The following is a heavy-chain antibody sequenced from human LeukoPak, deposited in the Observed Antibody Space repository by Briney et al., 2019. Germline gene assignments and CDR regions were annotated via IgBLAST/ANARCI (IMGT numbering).Heavy chain of an antibody. V-gene: IGHV1-2*02. J-gene: IGHJ4*02. CDR2: MNPNSGGT. Sequence: GASVKVSFKASGYTFVGYYMHWVRQAPGQGLEWLGWMNPNSGGTNYAQKFQGRVTMTRDTSVSTAYMELSGLRSDDTAVYYCAIRDCSGGTCDFDYWGQGTLVIVSS. CDR1: GYTFVGYY. D-gene: IGHD2-15*01. CDR3: AIRDCSGGTCDFDY.